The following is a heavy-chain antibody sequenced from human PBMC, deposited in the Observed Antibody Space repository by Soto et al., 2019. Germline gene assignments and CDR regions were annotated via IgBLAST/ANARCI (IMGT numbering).Heavy chain of an antibody. CDR1: GGSIRRGDYY. J-gene: IGHJ5*02. CDR3: AMCAVVAATDINRFDP. D-gene: IGHD2-15*01. CDR2: IYYGGST. V-gene: IGHV4-30-4*01. Sequence: PSGTLSHTCSVSGGSIRRGDYYWGWIRQPPGKGLEWIGYIYYGGSTYYNPSLKSRVTISVDTSKNQFSLKLSSVTAADTAVYYCAMCAVVAATDINRFDPWGQGNLVTVS.